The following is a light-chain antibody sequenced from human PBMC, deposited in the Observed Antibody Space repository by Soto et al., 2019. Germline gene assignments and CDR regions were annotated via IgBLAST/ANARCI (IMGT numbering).Light chain of an antibody. J-gene: IGLJ3*02. CDR3: QVWDRSADRVV. Sequence: SYELTQPPSVSVAPGQTARITCGGNNIGSESVHWYQQKPGQAPVLVVYHDGDRPSGIPERFSGSNSGDTATLIISRVAAGDEADYYCQVWDRSADRVVFGGGTKLTVL. V-gene: IGLV3-21*02. CDR2: HDG. CDR1: NIGSES.